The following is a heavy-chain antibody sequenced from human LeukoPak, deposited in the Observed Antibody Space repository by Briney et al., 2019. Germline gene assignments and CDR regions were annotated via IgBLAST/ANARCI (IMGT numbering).Heavy chain of an antibody. J-gene: IGHJ6*03. Sequence: PSETLSLTCTVSGYSISSGYYWGWIRQPPGKGLEWIGSIYHSGSTNYNPSLKSRVTISVDTSKNQFSLKLSSVTAADTAVYYCARASRFLEWLPLRYYYMDVWGKGTTVTVSS. D-gene: IGHD3-3*01. CDR3: ARASRFLEWLPLRYYYMDV. CDR2: IYHSGST. CDR1: GYSISSGYY. V-gene: IGHV4-38-2*02.